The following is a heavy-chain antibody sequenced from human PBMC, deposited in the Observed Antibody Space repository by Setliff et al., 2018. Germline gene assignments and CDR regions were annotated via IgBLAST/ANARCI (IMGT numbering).Heavy chain of an antibody. CDR2: ISAYNDNT. V-gene: IGHV1-18*01. CDR3: AREGRRYYDSSGYYCDPYYYYDMDV. D-gene: IGHD3-22*01. J-gene: IGHJ6*03. CDR1: GYTFTNYG. Sequence: VASVKVSCKASGYTFTNYGISWVRQAPGQGLEWMGWISAYNDNTNYAQKVQGRVTMTPDTSTSTAYMELRSLTSDDTAVYYCAREGRRYYDSSGYYCDPYYYYDMDVWGKGTTVTVSS.